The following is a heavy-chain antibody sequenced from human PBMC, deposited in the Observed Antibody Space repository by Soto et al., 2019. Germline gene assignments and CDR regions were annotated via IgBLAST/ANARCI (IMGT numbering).Heavy chain of an antibody. J-gene: IGHJ6*02. CDR2: MNPNSGNT. Sequence: QVQLVQSGAEVKKPGASVKVSCKASGYTFTNYDINWVRQATGQGLEWMGWMNPNSGNTGYVQRFQGRVTMTRDTSMSTAYMELSSLRSDETAVYYSARKAIVGPTGYYYYGRDVWGQGTTVTVPS. D-gene: IGHD1-26*01. CDR1: GYTFTNYD. CDR3: ARKAIVGPTGYYYYGRDV. V-gene: IGHV1-8*01.